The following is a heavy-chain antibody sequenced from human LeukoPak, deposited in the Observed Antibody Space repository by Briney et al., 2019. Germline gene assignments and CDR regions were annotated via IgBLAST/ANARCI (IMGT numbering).Heavy chain of an antibody. V-gene: IGHV3-30*04. CDR3: ARDSPGIAAAGTFFQH. D-gene: IGHD6-13*01. CDR1: GFTFSSYV. J-gene: IGHJ1*01. CDR2: ISYDGSNE. Sequence: PGGSLRLSCAASGFTFSSYVMHWVRQAPGKGLEWVAIISYDGSNEYYADSVKGRFTISRDNAKNTLYLQMNSLRAEDTAVYYCARDSPGIAAAGTFFQHWGQGTLVTVSS.